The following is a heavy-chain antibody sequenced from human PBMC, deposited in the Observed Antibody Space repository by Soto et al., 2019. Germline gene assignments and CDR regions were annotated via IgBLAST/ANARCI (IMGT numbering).Heavy chain of an antibody. V-gene: IGHV4-30-4*01. CDR1: GGSISSGDYY. Sequence: QVQLQESGPGLVKPSQTLSLTCTVSGGSISSGDYYWSWIRQPPGKGLEWIGYIYYSGSTYYNPSLKSRVTISVDTSKNQFSLKLSSVTAADTALYYCARVRHLTEYDFDYWGQGTLVTVSS. CDR3: ARVRHLTEYDFDY. D-gene: IGHD3-16*01. J-gene: IGHJ4*02. CDR2: IYYSGST.